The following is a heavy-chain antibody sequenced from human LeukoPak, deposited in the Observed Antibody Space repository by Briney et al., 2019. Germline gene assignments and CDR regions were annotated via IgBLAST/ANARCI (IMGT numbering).Heavy chain of an antibody. Sequence: GESLKISCKGSGYSFTSYWIGWVRQMPGKGLEWMGIIYPGDSDTRYSPSFQGQVTISADKSISTAYLQWSSLKASDTAMYYCAAITMVRGVPSHFDYWGQGTLVTVSS. V-gene: IGHV5-51*01. CDR2: IYPGDSDT. CDR3: AAITMVRGVPSHFDY. CDR1: GYSFTSYW. D-gene: IGHD3-10*01. J-gene: IGHJ4*02.